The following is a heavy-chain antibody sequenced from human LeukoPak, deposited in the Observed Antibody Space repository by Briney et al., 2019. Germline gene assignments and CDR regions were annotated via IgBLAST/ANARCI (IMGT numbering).Heavy chain of an antibody. CDR2: ISAYNGNT. CDR3: ARVSYSNYYYYYMDV. D-gene: IGHD4-11*01. Sequence: ASVKVSCKASDYTFTSYGISWVRHAPGQGLEWMGWISAYNGNTNYAQKLQGRVTMTTDTSTSTAYMELRSLRSDDTAVYYCARVSYSNYYYYYMDVWGKGTTVTVSS. CDR1: DYTFTSYG. J-gene: IGHJ6*03. V-gene: IGHV1-18*01.